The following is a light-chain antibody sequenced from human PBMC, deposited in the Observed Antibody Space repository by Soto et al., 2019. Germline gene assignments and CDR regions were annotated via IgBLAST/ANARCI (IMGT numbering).Light chain of an antibody. CDR3: SSYTSSSTLV. CDR2: DVS. V-gene: IGLV2-14*01. CDR1: SSDVGAYNS. J-gene: IGLJ1*01. Sequence: ALTQPASVSGSPGQSITISCTGTSSDVGAYNSVAWYQHNPGKAPKLMIYDVSNRPSGVSSRFSGSKSANTASLSTSGLQADDEADYYCSSYTSSSTLVFGTGTKVTVL.